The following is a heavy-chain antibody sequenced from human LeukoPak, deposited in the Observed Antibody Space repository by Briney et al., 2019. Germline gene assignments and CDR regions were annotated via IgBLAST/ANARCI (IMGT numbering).Heavy chain of an antibody. J-gene: IGHJ4*02. CDR1: GFTFSSYW. CDR2: IKQDGSEK. Sequence: GGSLRLSCAASGFTFSSYWMSWVRQAPGKGLEWVANIKQDGSEKYYVDSVKGRFTISRDNAKNSLYLQMNSLRAEDTAVYYCARAVRGIQLWDYFDYWSQGTLVTVSS. CDR3: ARAVRGIQLWDYFDY. V-gene: IGHV3-7*01. D-gene: IGHD5-18*01.